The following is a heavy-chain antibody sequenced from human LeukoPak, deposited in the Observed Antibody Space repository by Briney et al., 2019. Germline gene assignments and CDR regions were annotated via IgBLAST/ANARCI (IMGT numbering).Heavy chain of an antibody. Sequence: SVKVSCKASGGTFSSYAISWVRQAPGQGLEWMGRIIPIFGTANYAQKFQGRVTITTDESTSTAYMKLSSLRSEDTAVYYCARDSSGWFFDYWGQGTLVTVSS. CDR3: ARDSSGWFFDY. V-gene: IGHV1-69*05. CDR2: IIPIFGTA. CDR1: GGTFSSYA. D-gene: IGHD6-19*01. J-gene: IGHJ4*02.